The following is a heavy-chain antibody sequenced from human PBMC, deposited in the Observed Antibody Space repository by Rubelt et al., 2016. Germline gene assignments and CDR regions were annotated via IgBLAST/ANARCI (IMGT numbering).Heavy chain of an antibody. CDR2: IYYDGNN. Sequence: QLQLQESGPGLVKPSETLSLTCIVSGGSISSSSYYWGWIRQSPGTGLAWIGSIYYDGNNYYNPSLKSRLTITVATSKNQIPRNLNSGTAQDKAAYYCAGHHDRYCSNNAACGFDFWGQGTLVTVSS. CDR3: AGHHDRYCSNNAACGFDF. D-gene: IGHD2-2*01. V-gene: IGHV4-39*01. CDR1: GGSISSSSYY. J-gene: IGHJ4*02.